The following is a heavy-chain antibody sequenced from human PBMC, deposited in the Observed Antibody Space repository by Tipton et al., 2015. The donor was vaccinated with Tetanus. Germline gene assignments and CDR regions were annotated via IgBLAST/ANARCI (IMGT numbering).Heavy chain of an antibody. J-gene: IGHJ5*02. CDR1: GGSITSYY. Sequence: TLSLTCNVSGGSITSYYWSWIRQRPGRGLEWVGYVHYTGKDNYSPSLRSRVTLSVDTSKNQFSLKMNSVTAADTAVYYCAAQIIPTDRGGWFDPWGQGTLVTVSS. CDR2: VHYTGKD. V-gene: IGHV4-59*13. CDR3: AAQIIPTDRGGWFDP. D-gene: IGHD3-3*01.